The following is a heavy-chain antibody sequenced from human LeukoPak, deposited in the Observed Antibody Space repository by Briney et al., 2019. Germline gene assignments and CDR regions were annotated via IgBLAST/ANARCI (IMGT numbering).Heavy chain of an antibody. CDR1: GFTFSSYW. V-gene: IGHV3-7*01. D-gene: IGHD5-12*01. Sequence: GGSLRLSCPASGFTFSSYWMSWVRQAQGKGLEWVANIKQDGSEKYYVDSVKGRFTISRDNAKNSLYLQMNSLRAEDTAVYYCAKDDFRSHIVATGRGLLSYWGQGTLVTVSS. CDR2: IKQDGSEK. J-gene: IGHJ4*02. CDR3: AKDDFRSHIVATGRGLLSY.